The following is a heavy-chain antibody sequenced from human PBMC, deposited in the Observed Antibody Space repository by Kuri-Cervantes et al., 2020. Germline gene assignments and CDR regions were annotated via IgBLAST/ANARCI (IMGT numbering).Heavy chain of an antibody. CDR2: IYYSGST. CDR1: GGSISSGDYY. CDR3: ARVFGTIFEPFFDY. Sequence: SETLSLTCTVSGGSISSGDYYWSWIRQPPGKGLEWIGYIYYSGSTYYNPSLKSRATISVDRSKNQFSLKLSSVTAADTAVYYCARVFGTIFEPFFDYWGQGTLVTVSS. J-gene: IGHJ4*02. D-gene: IGHD3-3*01. V-gene: IGHV4-30-4*01.